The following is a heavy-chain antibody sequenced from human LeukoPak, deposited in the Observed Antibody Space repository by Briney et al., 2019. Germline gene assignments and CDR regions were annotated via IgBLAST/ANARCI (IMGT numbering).Heavy chain of an antibody. J-gene: IGHJ5*02. Sequence: SETLSLTCTVSGGSISSYYWSWIRQPPGKGLEWIGYIHYSGSANYNPSLKSRVTISLDMSKNQFSLKLSSVTAADTAVYYCARVHQPYGSAGGFDPWGQGTLVTVSS. V-gene: IGHV4-59*01. CDR1: GGSISSYY. D-gene: IGHD3-10*01. CDR3: ARVHQPYGSAGGFDP. CDR2: IHYSGSA.